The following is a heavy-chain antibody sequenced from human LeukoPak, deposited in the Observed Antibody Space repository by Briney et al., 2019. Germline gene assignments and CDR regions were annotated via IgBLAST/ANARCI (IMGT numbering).Heavy chain of an antibody. V-gene: IGHV4-59*12. D-gene: IGHD6-13*01. J-gene: IGHJ6*03. Sequence: PSETLSLTCTVSGGSISSYYWSWIRQPPGKGLEWIGYIYYSGSTNYNPSLKSRVTISVDTSKNQFSLKLSSVTAADTAVYYCARLRQQLAIYYYYYMDVWGKGTTVTVSS. CDR2: IYYSGST. CDR3: ARLRQQLAIYYYYYMDV. CDR1: GGSISSYY.